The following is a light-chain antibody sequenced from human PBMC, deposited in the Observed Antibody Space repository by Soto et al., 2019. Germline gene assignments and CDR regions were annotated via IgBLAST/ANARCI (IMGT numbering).Light chain of an antibody. CDR2: EGS. V-gene: IGLV2-23*01. CDR1: SSDVGSYNL. Sequence: QSALTQPASVSGSPGQSITIACTGTSSDVGSYNLVSGYQQHPGKAPKLTIYEGSKRPSGVSNRFSGSKSGNTASLTISGLQAEDEADYYCCSYAGSSSHVVFGGGTKVTVL. J-gene: IGLJ2*01. CDR3: CSYAGSSSHVV.